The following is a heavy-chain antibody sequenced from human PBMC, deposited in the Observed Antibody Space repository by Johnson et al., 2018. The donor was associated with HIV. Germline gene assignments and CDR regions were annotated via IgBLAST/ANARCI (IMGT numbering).Heavy chain of an antibody. Sequence: QVQLVESGGGVVQPGRSLRLSCAASGFTFSSYGMHWVRQAPGKGLEWVAVIWYDGSNKYYADSVKGRFTISRDNSTLYLQMNRRRVEDTAVYYCARGRIATGGMRGGAFDVWGQGTMVTVSP. D-gene: IGHD6-13*01. CDR2: IWYDGSNK. J-gene: IGHJ3*01. V-gene: IGHV3-33*08. CDR3: ARGRIATGGMRGGAFDV. CDR1: GFTFSSYG.